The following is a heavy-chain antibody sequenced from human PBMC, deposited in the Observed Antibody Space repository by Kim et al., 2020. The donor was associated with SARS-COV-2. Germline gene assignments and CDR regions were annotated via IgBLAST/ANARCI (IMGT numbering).Heavy chain of an antibody. Sequence: GGSLRLSCAASGFTFSSYSMNWVRQAPGKGLEWVSYISSSSSTIYYADSVKGRFTISRDNAKNSLYLQMNSLRDEDTAVYYCAREGTLRDCDWSPGGSAYGMDVWGQGTTVTVSS. CDR2: ISSSSSTI. J-gene: IGHJ6*02. CDR3: AREGTLRDCDWSPGGSAYGMDV. V-gene: IGHV3-48*02. CDR1: GFTFSSYS. D-gene: IGHD3-9*01.